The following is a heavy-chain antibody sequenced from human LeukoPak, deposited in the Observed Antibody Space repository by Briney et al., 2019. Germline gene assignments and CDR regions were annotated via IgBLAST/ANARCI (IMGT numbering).Heavy chain of an antibody. D-gene: IGHD6-19*01. J-gene: IGHJ4*02. CDR1: GXTFSSYA. V-gene: IGHV3-23*01. CDR3: AKGASSGWYVGFDY. Sequence: GGSLRLSCAASGXTFSSYAVNWVRQAPGKGLEWVSVVTGSAGSTYYTDSVRGRFTISRDNSKNTLYLEMNSLRAEDTAVYYCAKGASSGWYVGFDYWGQGTLVTVSS. CDR2: VTGSAGST.